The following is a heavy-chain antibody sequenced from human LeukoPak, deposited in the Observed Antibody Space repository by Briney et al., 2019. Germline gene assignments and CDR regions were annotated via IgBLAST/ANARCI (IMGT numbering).Heavy chain of an antibody. CDR3: ARGKRWLQEKYFDY. D-gene: IGHD5-24*01. V-gene: IGHV1-8*01. Sequence: GASVKVSCKASGYTFTSYDIIWVRQATGQGLEWMGWMNPNSGNTGYAQKFQGRVTMTRNTSISTAYMELSSLRSEDTAVYYCARGKRWLQEKYFDYWGQGTLVTVSS. CDR1: GYTFTSYD. CDR2: MNPNSGNT. J-gene: IGHJ4*02.